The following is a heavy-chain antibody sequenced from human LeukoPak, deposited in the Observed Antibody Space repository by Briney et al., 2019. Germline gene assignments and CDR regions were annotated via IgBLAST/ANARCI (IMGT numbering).Heavy chain of an antibody. J-gene: IGHJ3*02. CDR3: ARIFTFGGLIVLDAFDI. Sequence: SETLSLTCTVSGGSISSSSYYWGWIRQPPGKGLEWIGTIYYSGNTYYNPSLKSRVTISTDTSKNQFSLKLTSVTAADTAVYYCARIFTFGGLIVLDAFDIWGQGTMVTVSS. CDR2: IYYSGNT. V-gene: IGHV4-39*07. D-gene: IGHD3-16*02. CDR1: GGSISSSSYY.